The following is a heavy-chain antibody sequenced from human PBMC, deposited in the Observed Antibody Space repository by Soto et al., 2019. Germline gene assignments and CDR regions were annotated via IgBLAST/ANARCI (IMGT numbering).Heavy chain of an antibody. CDR3: ARLASAALELHFFDF. Sequence: VQLVESGGGLVQPGGSLRLSCAASGFTFNSFSMIWVRQLPGRGLEWVSDISDTRRTRYYGDSVEGRFTVSRDNARNSLTRQMNSLRVEDTGIYYCARLASAALELHFFDFWGQGTLVTVSS. V-gene: IGHV3-48*01. CDR2: ISDTRRTR. D-gene: IGHD1-1*01. CDR1: GFTFNSFS. J-gene: IGHJ4*02.